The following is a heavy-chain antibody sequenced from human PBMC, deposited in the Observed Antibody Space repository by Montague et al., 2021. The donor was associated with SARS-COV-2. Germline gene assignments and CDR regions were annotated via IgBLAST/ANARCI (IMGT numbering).Heavy chain of an antibody. V-gene: IGHV4-34*01. Sequence: SETLSLTCAVYGGSFSVYYWSWLRQSPRSGREWIAEINHSGTANYNPSLKSRVSISVDTSKNQFTLKLTSVTAADTAMYYCAKEREVVRAARTLVAFDLWGQGTMVTVSS. CDR2: INHSGTA. D-gene: IGHD2-2*01. CDR3: AKEREVVRAARTLVAFDL. J-gene: IGHJ3*01. CDR1: GGSFSVYY.